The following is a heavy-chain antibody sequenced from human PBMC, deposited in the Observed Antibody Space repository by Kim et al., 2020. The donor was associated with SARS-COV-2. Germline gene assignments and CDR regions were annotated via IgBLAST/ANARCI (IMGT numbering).Heavy chain of an antibody. CDR2: IYYSGST. Sequence: SETLSLTCTVSGGSISSSSYYWGWIRQPPGKGLEWIGSIYYSGSTYYNPSLKSRVTISVDTSKNQFSLKLSSVTAADTAVYYCARLGEVRSLDYWGQGTLVPVSS. V-gene: IGHV4-39*01. CDR3: ARLGEVRSLDY. CDR1: GGSISSSSYY. D-gene: IGHD3-16*01. J-gene: IGHJ4*02.